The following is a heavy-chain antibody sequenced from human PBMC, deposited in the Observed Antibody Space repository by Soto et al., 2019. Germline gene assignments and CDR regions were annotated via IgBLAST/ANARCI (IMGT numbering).Heavy chain of an antibody. J-gene: IGHJ6*02. Sequence: ESGPTLVNPTQTLTLTCTFSGFSLSTSGMCVSWIRQPPGKALERLALIDWDDDKYYSTSLKTRLTISKDTSKNQVVLTMTNMDPVDTATYYCARSPGIAAAGYYYYYGMDVWGQGTTVTVSS. CDR1: GFSLSTSGMC. CDR3: ARSPGIAAAGYYYYYGMDV. V-gene: IGHV2-70*01. D-gene: IGHD6-13*01. CDR2: IDWDDDK.